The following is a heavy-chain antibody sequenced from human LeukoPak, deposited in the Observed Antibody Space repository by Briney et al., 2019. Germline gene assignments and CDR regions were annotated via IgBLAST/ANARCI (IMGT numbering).Heavy chain of an antibody. CDR1: GYTFTGYY. CDR3: ARCPVGPTPGGAFDI. D-gene: IGHD1-26*01. J-gene: IGHJ3*02. V-gene: IGHV1-2*02. CDR2: IIPNSGDT. Sequence: ASVKVSCKASGYTFTGYYLHWVRQAPGQGLEWMGWIIPNSGDTRYAQKFQGRVTMTRDTSISTAYMELSSLSSDDTTVYYCARCPVGPTPGGAFDIWGQGTMVTVSS.